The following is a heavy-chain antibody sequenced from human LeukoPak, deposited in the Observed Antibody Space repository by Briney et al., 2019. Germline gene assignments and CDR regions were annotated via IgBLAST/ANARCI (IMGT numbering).Heavy chain of an antibody. J-gene: IGHJ5*02. D-gene: IGHD6-6*01. Sequence: SETLSLTCTVSGGSISSYYWSWIRQPAGKGLEWIGRIYTSGSTNYSPSLKSRVTMSVDTSKNQFSLKLSSVTAADTAVYYCARDQDSSSYHWFDPWGQGTLVTVSS. CDR3: ARDQDSSSYHWFDP. CDR2: IYTSGST. CDR1: GGSISSYY. V-gene: IGHV4-4*07.